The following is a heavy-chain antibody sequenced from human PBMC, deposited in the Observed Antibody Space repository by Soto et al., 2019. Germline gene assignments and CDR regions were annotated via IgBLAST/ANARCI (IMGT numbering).Heavy chain of an antibody. J-gene: IGHJ5*02. CDR3: ARSSYYDFWSGYSGWFDP. Sequence: SETLSLTCTVSGGSISSSSYYWGWIRQPPGKGLEWIGSIYYSGSTYYNPSLKSRVTISVDTSKNQFSLKLSSVTAADTAVYYCARSSYYDFWSGYSGWFDPWGQGTLVTVSS. CDR2: IYYSGST. V-gene: IGHV4-39*01. D-gene: IGHD3-3*01. CDR1: GGSISSSSYY.